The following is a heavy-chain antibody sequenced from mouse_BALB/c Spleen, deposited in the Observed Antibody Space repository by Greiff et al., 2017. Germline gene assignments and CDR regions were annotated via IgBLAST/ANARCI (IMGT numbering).Heavy chain of an antibody. Sequence: QVQLQQPGAELVRPGASVKLSCKASGYSFTSYWMNWVKQRPGQGLEWIGMIHPSDSDTRLNQKFKDKATMTVDKSSSTAYMQLSSPTSEDSAVYYCARWDYGNSYAMDYWGQGTSVTVSS. V-gene: IGHV1-74*01. CDR1: GYSFTSYW. J-gene: IGHJ4*01. D-gene: IGHD2-1*01. CDR2: IHPSDSDT. CDR3: ARWDYGNSYAMDY.